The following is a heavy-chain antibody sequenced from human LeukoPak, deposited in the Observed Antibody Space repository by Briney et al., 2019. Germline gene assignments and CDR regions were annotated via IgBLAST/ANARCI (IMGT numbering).Heavy chain of an antibody. D-gene: IGHD3-10*02. J-gene: IGHJ6*04. CDR1: GFTLSSYE. V-gene: IGHV3-48*03. CDR2: ISSSGSTI. Sequence: GGSLRLSCAASGFTLSSYEMNWVRQAPGKGLEWVSYISSSGSTIYYADSVKGRSTISRDNAKNSLYLQMNSLRAEDTAVYYCAELGITMIGGVWGKGTTVTISS. CDR3: AELGITMIGGV.